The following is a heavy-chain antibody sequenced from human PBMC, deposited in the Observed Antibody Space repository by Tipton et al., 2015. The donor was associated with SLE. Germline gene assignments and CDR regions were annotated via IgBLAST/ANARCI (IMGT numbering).Heavy chain of an antibody. V-gene: IGHV4-4*08. CDR2: IYTSGST. Sequence: GLVKPSETLSLTCTVSGGSISSYYWSWIRQPPGKGLEWIGYIYTSGSTNYNPSLKSRVTISVDTSKNQFSLKLSSVTAADTAVYYCARAGEGVFDYWGQGTLVTVSS. D-gene: IGHD3-10*01. CDR3: ARAGEGVFDY. J-gene: IGHJ4*02. CDR1: GGSISSYY.